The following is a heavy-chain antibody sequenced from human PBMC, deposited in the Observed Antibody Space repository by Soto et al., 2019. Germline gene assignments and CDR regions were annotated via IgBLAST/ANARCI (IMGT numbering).Heavy chain of an antibody. V-gene: IGHV4-4*02. D-gene: IGHD6-19*01. CDR2: IHHSGST. J-gene: IGHJ4*02. Sequence: QVQLQESGPGLVKPSGTLSLTCAVSAVSISSGSFWGWVRQPPGKGLEWIGDIHHSGSTNYNPSLKSGVTQAVDTSKNHFSLKLNSVTAADTAVYYCARSAGWYAVHSWGQGILVIVSS. CDR1: AVSISSGSF. CDR3: ARSAGWYAVHS.